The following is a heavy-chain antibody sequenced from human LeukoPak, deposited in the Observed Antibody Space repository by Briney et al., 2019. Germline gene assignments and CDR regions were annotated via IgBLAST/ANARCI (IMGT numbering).Heavy chain of an antibody. CDR3: SRGGSVTYVGGDY. CDR2: ISYSGST. Sequence: PSETLSLTCTVSGGSISSYYWSWIRQPPGKGLEWIACISYSGSTKYNPSLKSRVTISVDTSKNQFSLKLSSVTAADTAVYYCSRGGSVTYVGGDYWGQGTLVTVSS. CDR1: GGSISSYY. J-gene: IGHJ4*02. V-gene: IGHV4-59*01. D-gene: IGHD4-17*01.